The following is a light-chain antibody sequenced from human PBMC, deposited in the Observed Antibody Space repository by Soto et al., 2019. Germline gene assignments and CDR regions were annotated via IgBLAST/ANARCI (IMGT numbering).Light chain of an antibody. Sequence: QSVLTQPPSASGSPGQSVTISCTGTSSDVGGYNYVSWYQQHPGKAPKLMIYEVSKRPSGVPDRFSGSKSGNTASLTVSGLQGEDEADYYCSSYAGSNNFVVFGGGTKVTVL. V-gene: IGLV2-8*01. J-gene: IGLJ2*01. CDR2: EVS. CDR3: SSYAGSNNFVV. CDR1: SSDVGGYNY.